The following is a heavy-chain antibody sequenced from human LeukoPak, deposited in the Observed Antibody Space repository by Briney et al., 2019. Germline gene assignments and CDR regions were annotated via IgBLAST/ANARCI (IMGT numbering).Heavy chain of an antibody. CDR3: ARGVYIAAAQYGY. J-gene: IGHJ4*02. Sequence: SETLSLTCTVSDGSISSYYWSWIRQPPGKGLEWIGYIYYSGTTNYNPSLKSRVTISVDTSKNQFSLKLSSVTAADTAVYYCARGVYIAAAQYGYWGQGTLVTASS. CDR1: DGSISSYY. V-gene: IGHV4-59*01. CDR2: IYYSGTT. D-gene: IGHD6-13*01.